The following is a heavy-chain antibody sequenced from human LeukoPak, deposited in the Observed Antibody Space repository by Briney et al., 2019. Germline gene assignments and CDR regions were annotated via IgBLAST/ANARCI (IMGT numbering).Heavy chain of an antibody. V-gene: IGHV3-30*18. CDR3: AKDPGDYYGSGSSD. Sequence: GGSLRLSCAASGFTFSSYGMHWVRQAPGKGLEWVAVISYDGSNKYYADSVKGRFTISRDNSENTLYLQMNSLRAEDTAVYYCAKDPGDYYGSGSSDWGQGTLVTVSS. CDR2: ISYDGSNK. J-gene: IGHJ4*02. CDR1: GFTFSSYG. D-gene: IGHD3-10*01.